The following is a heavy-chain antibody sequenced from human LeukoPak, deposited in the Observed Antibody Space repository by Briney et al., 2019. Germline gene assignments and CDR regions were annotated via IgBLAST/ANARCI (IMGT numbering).Heavy chain of an antibody. Sequence: PGGSLRLSCAASGFTFSNAWMSWVRQAPGKGLEWVGRIKSKTDGGTTDYAAPVKGRFTISRDDSKNTLYLQMNSLKTEDTAVYYCTIHRLEYYYGSGSYRPFDYWGQGTLVTVSS. J-gene: IGHJ4*02. CDR3: TIHRLEYYYGSGSYRPFDY. CDR1: GFTFSNAW. CDR2: IKSKTDGGTT. V-gene: IGHV3-15*01. D-gene: IGHD3-10*01.